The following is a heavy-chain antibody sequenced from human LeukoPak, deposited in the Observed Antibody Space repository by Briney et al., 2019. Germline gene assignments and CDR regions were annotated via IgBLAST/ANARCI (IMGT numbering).Heavy chain of an antibody. V-gene: IGHV3-66*01. CDR3: ARDRSSWLHYFDY. J-gene: IGHJ4*02. CDR2: LYSGGST. Sequence: GGPLRLSCAASGFVVSTNYMSWVRQAPGKGLEWVSVLYSGGSTYYTDSVKGRFTTSRDNSNNTLYLQMNSLRAEDTAVYYCARDRSSWLHYFDYWGQGTLVTVSS. D-gene: IGHD6-13*01. CDR1: GFVVSTNY.